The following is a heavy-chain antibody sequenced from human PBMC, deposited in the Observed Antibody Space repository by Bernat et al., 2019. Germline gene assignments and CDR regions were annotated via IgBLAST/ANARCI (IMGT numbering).Heavy chain of an antibody. CDR1: GFTFSSYG. Sequence: QVQLVESGGGVVQPGRSLRLSCAASGFTFSSYGMHWVRQAPGKGLEWVAVIWYDGSNKYYADSVKGRFTISRDNSKNTLYLQMNSLRAEDTAVYYCARDRGVEAARHYYYYGMDVWGQGTTVTVS. V-gene: IGHV3-33*01. CDR3: ARDRGVEAARHYYYYGMDV. CDR2: IWYDGSNK. J-gene: IGHJ6*02. D-gene: IGHD6-6*01.